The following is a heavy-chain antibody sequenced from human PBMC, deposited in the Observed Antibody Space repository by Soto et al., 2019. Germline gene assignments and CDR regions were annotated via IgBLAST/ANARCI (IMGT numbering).Heavy chain of an antibody. CDR2: ISGSGGST. D-gene: IGHD2-2*02. J-gene: IGHJ6*02. CDR1: GFTFSSYA. Sequence: GGSLRLSCAASGFTFSSYAMSWVRQAPGKGLEWVSAISGSGGSTYYADSVKGRFTISRDNSKNTLYLQMNSLRAEDTAVYYCANPGEEYQLLYDYYYYYGMDVWGQGTTVTVSS. CDR3: ANPGEEYQLLYDYYYYYGMDV. V-gene: IGHV3-23*01.